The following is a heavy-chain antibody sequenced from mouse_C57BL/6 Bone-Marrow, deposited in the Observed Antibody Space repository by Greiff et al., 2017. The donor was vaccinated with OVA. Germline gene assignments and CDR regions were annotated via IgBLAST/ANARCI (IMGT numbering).Heavy chain of an antibody. CDR2: IDPETGGT. V-gene: IGHV1-15*01. D-gene: IGHD2-5*01. CDR1: GYTFTDYE. J-gene: IGHJ4*01. CDR3: TRGYSNYYAVDY. Sequence: QVQLQQSGAELVRPGASVTLSCKASGYTFTDYEMHWVQQTPVHGLEWIGAIDPETGGTAYNQKFKGQAILTADKSSSTAYMELRSLTSEDSDVYYSTRGYSNYYAVDYGGQGTSVTVSS.